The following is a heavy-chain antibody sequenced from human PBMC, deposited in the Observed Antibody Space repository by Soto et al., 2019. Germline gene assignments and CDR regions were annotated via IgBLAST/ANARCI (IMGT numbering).Heavy chain of an antibody. CDR1: GGSISSGGYY. D-gene: IGHD3-10*02. CDR2: IYYSGST. Sequence: QVQLQESGPGLVKPSQTLSLTCTVSGGSISSGGYYWSWIRQHPGKGMEWIGYIYYSGSTYYNPSLKNRVTISVDTSKNQFSLKLSSVTAADTAVYYCARDVRQGYYYYGMDVWVQGTTVTVSS. V-gene: IGHV4-31*03. CDR3: ARDVRQGYYYYGMDV. J-gene: IGHJ6*02.